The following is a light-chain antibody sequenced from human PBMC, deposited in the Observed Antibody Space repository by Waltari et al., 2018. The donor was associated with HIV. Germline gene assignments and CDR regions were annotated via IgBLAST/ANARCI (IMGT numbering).Light chain of an antibody. CDR1: QDIKHY. Sequence: DIQMTQSPFSLSASVGDRVTITCQASQDIKHYLNWYQQKPGKAPRLLIYDASSLETGVPSRFSGSGSGTHFTLTIRSLRPEDTATYYCQQYDDLEYTFGQGTTLEMK. CDR3: QQYDDLEYT. CDR2: DAS. V-gene: IGKV1-33*01. J-gene: IGKJ2*01.